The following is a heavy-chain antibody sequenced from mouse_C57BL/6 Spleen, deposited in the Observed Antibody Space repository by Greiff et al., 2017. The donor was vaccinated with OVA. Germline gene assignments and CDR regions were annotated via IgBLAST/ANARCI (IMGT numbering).Heavy chain of an antibody. CDR3: ARRVYSNYGYFDV. J-gene: IGHJ1*03. V-gene: IGHV2-2*01. Sequence: VHLVESGPGLVQPSQSLSITCTVSGFSLTSYGVHWVRQSPGKGLEWLGVIWSGGSTDYNAAFISRLSISKDNSKSQVFFKMNSLQADDTAIYYCARRVYSNYGYFDVWGTGTTVTVSS. CDR2: IWSGGST. D-gene: IGHD2-5*01. CDR1: GFSLTSYG.